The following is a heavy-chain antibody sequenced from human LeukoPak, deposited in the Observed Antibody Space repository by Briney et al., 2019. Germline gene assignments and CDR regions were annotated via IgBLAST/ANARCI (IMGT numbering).Heavy chain of an antibody. V-gene: IGHV4-4*07. D-gene: IGHD3-10*01. Sequence: SETLSLTCTVSGGSISSYYWSWIRQPAGKGLEWIGRIYTSGSTNYNPSLKSRVTMSVDTSKNQFSLKLSSATAADTAVYYCARSRGGSGIPDYFDYWGQGTLVTVSS. CDR2: IYTSGST. CDR3: ARSRGGSGIPDYFDY. CDR1: GGSISSYY. J-gene: IGHJ4*02.